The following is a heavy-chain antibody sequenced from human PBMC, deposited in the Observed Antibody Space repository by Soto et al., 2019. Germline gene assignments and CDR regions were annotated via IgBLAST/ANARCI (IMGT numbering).Heavy chain of an antibody. CDR3: ARDGGRHSGGIDY. Sequence: SVNVSCQASGGTFSSYSINWVRQAPGQGLEWMGEIIPIFGTANYAQKFQGRVTITADESTSTAYMELSSLRSEGTAVYFCARDGGRHSGGIDYWGQGTLVTVSS. V-gene: IGHV1-69*13. D-gene: IGHD1-26*01. CDR2: IIPIFGTA. J-gene: IGHJ4*02. CDR1: GGTFSSYS.